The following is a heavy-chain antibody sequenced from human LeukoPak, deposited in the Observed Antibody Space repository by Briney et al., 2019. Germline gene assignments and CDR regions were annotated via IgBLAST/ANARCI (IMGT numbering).Heavy chain of an antibody. CDR2: IIPIFGTA. Sequence: ASVKVSCKASGGTFSSYAISWVRQAPGQGLEWMGGIIPIFGTANYAQKFQGRVTITADKSTSTAYMELSSLRSEDTAVYYCARGNYDSSGYYLNWFDPWGQGTLVTVSS. CDR1: GGTFSSYA. V-gene: IGHV1-69*06. J-gene: IGHJ5*02. CDR3: ARGNYDSSGYYLNWFDP. D-gene: IGHD3-22*01.